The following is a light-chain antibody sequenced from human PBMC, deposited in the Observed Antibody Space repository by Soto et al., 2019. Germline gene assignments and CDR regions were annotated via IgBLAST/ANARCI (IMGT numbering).Light chain of an antibody. Sequence: EILMTQSPATLSVSPGEGATLSCRASQRIDTNLAWYQQKPGQAPRLLIYDASTRATGIPARFSGSGSGTDFTLTISSLEPEDFAVYYCQQRSNWPITFGQGTRLEI. CDR2: DAS. CDR3: QQRSNWPIT. J-gene: IGKJ5*01. V-gene: IGKV3-11*01. CDR1: QRIDTN.